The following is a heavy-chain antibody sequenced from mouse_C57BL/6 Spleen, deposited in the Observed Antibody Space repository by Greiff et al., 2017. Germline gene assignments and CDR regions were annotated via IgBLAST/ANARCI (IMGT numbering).Heavy chain of an antibody. V-gene: IGHV1-50*01. J-gene: IGHJ2*01. CDR2: IDPSDSYT. D-gene: IGHD1-1*01. CDR1: GYTFTSYW. CDR3: ARTKAASTVNYYFDY. Sequence: QVQLKQPGAELVKPGASVKLSCKASGYTFTSYWMQWVKQRPGQGLEWIGEIDPSDSYTNYNQKFKGKATLTVDTSSSTAYMQLSSLTSEDSAVYYCARTKAASTVNYYFDYWGQGTTLTVSS.